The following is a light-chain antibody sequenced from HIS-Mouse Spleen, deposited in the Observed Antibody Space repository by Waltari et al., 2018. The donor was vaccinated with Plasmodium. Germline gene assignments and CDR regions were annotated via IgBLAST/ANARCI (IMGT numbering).Light chain of an antibody. J-gene: IGKJ2*01. V-gene: IGKV1-6*01. CDR1: QGIRND. CDR2: AAS. Sequence: AIQMTPSPSSLSASVGDRVTITCRASQGIRNDLGWYKQKPGKAPKLLISAASSLQSGVPSRFSGSGSGTDFTLTISSLQPEDFATYYCLQDYNYPYTFGQGTKLEIK. CDR3: LQDYNYPYT.